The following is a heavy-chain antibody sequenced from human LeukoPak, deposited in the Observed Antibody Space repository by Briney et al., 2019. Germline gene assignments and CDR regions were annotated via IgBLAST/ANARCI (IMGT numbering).Heavy chain of an antibody. J-gene: IGHJ5*02. CDR1: GGSISSSNW. CDR2: IYHSGST. V-gene: IGHV4-4*02. Sequence: PSETLSLTCAVSGGSISSSNWWSWVRQPPGKGLEWIGEIYHSGSTNYNPSLKSRVTISVDKSKNQFSLQLSSVTAADTAVYYCARHSDYGDYGPNWFDPWGQGTLVTVSS. D-gene: IGHD4-17*01. CDR3: ARHSDYGDYGPNWFDP.